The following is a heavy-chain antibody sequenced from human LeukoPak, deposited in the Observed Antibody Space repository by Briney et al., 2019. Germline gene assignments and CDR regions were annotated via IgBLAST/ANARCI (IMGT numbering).Heavy chain of an antibody. Sequence: GGSLRLSCTASGFAFDEHGMSWVRQVPGKGLEWVSGINWSGGSTGYADPLRGRFTISRDNAKNSLYLQMNSLGAEDTALYYCAKGASSLYYYDSSGFAWGQGTLVTVSS. J-gene: IGHJ5*02. CDR1: GFAFDEHG. CDR3: AKGASSLYYYDSSGFA. V-gene: IGHV3-20*04. D-gene: IGHD3-22*01. CDR2: INWSGGST.